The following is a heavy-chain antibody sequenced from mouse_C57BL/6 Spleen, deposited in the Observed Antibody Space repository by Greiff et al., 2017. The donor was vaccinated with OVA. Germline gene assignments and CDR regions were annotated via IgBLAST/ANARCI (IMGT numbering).Heavy chain of an antibody. CDR1: GYTFTSYW. CDR3: ARGFNYYGSSYWYFDV. Sequence: VQLQQPGAELVMPGASVKLSCKASGYTFTSYWMHWVKQRPGQGLEWIGEIDPSDSYTNYNQKFKGKSTLTVDKSSSTAYMQLSSLTSEDSAVYYCARGFNYYGSSYWYFDVWGTGTTVTVSS. D-gene: IGHD1-1*01. J-gene: IGHJ1*03. V-gene: IGHV1-69*01. CDR2: IDPSDSYT.